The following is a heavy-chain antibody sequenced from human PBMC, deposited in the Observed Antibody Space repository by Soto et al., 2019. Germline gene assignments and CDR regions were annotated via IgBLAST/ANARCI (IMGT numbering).Heavy chain of an antibody. CDR1: GFSLSTYHMG. CDR2: LYWDDDK. V-gene: IGHV2-5*02. J-gene: IGHJ4*01. D-gene: IGHD2-21*02. Sequence: QINLKESGPTLVRPAQTLTLTCDFSGFSLSTYHMGVAWIRQPPGKALEWLALLYWDDDKRYSPSLKDRLAISKDTSNNQVVLTITNIDPGDSATYFCAHAGDCVLLTFDHWGPGTLVTVSS. CDR3: AHAGDCVLLTFDH.